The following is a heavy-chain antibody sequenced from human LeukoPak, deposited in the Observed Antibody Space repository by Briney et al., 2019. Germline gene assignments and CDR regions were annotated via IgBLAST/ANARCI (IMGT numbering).Heavy chain of an antibody. CDR2: IIPIFGTA. CDR1: GGTFISYA. J-gene: IGHJ4*02. CDR3: ARASGSDSADFDY. V-gene: IGHV1-69*05. D-gene: IGHD1-26*01. Sequence: SVKVSCKASGGTFISYAISWVRQAPGQGLEWMGGIIPIFGTANYAQKFQGRVTITTDESTSTAYMELSSLRSEDTAVYYCARASGSDSADFDYWGQGTLVTVSS.